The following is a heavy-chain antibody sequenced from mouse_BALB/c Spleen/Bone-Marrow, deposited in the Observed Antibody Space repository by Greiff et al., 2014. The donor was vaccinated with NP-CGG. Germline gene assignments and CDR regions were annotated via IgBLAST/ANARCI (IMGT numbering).Heavy chain of an antibody. D-gene: IGHD2-3*01. CDR3: ARADGYYAWFAY. J-gene: IGHJ3*01. V-gene: IGHV14-3*02. Sequence: VQLQQPGAEFVKPGASVKLSCTVSGFNIKDTYMHWVKRRPEQGLEWIGRIDPANDNTKYDPKFQGKATITADTSSNTAYLQLSSLTSEDTAVYYCARADGYYAWFAYWGQGTLVTVSA. CDR1: GFNIKDTY. CDR2: IDPANDNT.